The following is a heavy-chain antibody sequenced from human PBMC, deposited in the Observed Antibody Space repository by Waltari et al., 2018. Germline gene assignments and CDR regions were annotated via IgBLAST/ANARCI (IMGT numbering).Heavy chain of an antibody. CDR2: INPYKGNT. CDR1: GYTFPSYG. CDR3: ARDPFAPFY. J-gene: IGHJ4*02. Sequence: QVQLVQSGAEVKKPGASVKVSCKASGYTFPSYGISWLRQAPGQGLEWMGWINPYKGNTKYIARLQGRVTLTTDTSTNTAYMELRSLRSDDTAMYYCARDPFAPFYWGQGTLVTVSS. D-gene: IGHD3-10*01. V-gene: IGHV1-18*01.